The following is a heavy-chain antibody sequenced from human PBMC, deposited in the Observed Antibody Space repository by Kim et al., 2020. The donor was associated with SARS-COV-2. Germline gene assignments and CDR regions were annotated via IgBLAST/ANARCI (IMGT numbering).Heavy chain of an antibody. CDR1: GFTFSGSA. D-gene: IGHD4-17*01. J-gene: IGHJ6*03. V-gene: IGHV3-73*01. CDR3: TVVNPTVTTSYYYYMDV. CDR2: IRSKANSYAT. Sequence: GGSLRLSCAASGFTFSGSAMHWVRQASGKGLEWVGRIRSKANSYATAYAASVKGRFTISRDDSKNTAYLQMNSLKTEDTAVYYCTVVNPTVTTSYYYYMDVWGKGTTVTVSS.